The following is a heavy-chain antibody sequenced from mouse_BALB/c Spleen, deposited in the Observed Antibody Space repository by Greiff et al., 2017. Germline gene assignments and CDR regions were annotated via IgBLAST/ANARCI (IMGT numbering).Heavy chain of an antibody. CDR2: ISSGGSYT. J-gene: IGHJ4*01. D-gene: IGHD1-1*01. CDR3: ARPIPTTGAMDY. CDR1: GFTFSSYA. V-gene: IGHV5-9-4*01. Sequence: EVMVVESGGGLVKPGGSLKLSCAASGFTFSSYAMSWVRQSPGKRLEWVAEISSGGSYTYYPDTVTGRSTISRDNAKNTLYLEMSSLGSEDTAMYYCARPIPTTGAMDYWGQGTSVTVSS.